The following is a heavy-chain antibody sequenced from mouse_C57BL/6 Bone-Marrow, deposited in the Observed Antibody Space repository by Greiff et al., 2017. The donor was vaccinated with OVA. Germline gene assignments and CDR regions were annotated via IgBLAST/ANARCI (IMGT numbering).Heavy chain of an antibody. Sequence: VQLQQSGAELVKPGASVKISCKASGYAFSSYWMNWVKQRPGKGLEWIGQIYPGDGDTNYNGKFKGKATLTADKSSSTAYMQLSSLTSEDSAVYFCADGYGSSYAMDYWGQGTSVTVSS. CDR1: GYAFSSYW. CDR2: IYPGDGDT. V-gene: IGHV1-80*01. D-gene: IGHD1-1*01. CDR3: ADGYGSSYAMDY. J-gene: IGHJ4*01.